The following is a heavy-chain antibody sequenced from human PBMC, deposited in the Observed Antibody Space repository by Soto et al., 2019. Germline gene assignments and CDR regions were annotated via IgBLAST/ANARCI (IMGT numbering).Heavy chain of an antibody. V-gene: IGHV3-30-3*01. D-gene: IGHD6-19*01. Sequence: QVQLVESGGGVVQPGTSLRLSCAASSGLTFSTYAFHWVRQAPGKGLEWVTAISYGGSHIYYADSVKGRFTTSRDDSKKTIYLQMNSLRDEHTAVYYCASGRVAGGTDLNLSSMDVWGQGTTAIVSS. CDR2: ISYGGSHI. J-gene: IGHJ6*02. CDR1: GLTFSTYA. CDR3: ASGRVAGGTDLNLSSMDV.